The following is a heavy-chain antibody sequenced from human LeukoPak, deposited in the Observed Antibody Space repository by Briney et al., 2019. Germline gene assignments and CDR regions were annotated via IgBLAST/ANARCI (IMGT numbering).Heavy chain of an antibody. CDR3: ARGLSTGYHSGFDS. CDR1: GYTFTSYD. Sequence: GASVKVSCKASGYTFTSYDINWVRQATGQGLEWMGWMNPHTGSMDYAQKFQGRVTMTSDTSISTAYMEVSSLRSEDTAVYYCARGLSTGYHSGFDSWGQGTLVTVSS. D-gene: IGHD3-9*01. CDR2: MNPHTGSM. V-gene: IGHV1-8*01. J-gene: IGHJ4*02.